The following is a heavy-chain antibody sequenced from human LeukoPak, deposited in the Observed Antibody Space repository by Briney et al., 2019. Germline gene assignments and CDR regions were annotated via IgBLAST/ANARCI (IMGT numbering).Heavy chain of an antibody. D-gene: IGHD5-12*01. CDR2: ISSSSRTI. CDR3: AIGRISSYADY. Sequence: PGGSLSLSCAASGLTFSSYWMSWVRQAPGKGLEGVSYISSSSRTIYYADSVKGRFTISRDNAKNSLYLQMNSLRAEDTAVYYCAIGRISSYADYWGQGTLVTVSS. CDR1: GLTFSSYW. J-gene: IGHJ4*02. V-gene: IGHV3-48*04.